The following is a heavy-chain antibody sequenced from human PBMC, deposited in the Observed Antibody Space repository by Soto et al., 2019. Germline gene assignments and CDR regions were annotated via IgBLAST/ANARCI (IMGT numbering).Heavy chain of an antibody. V-gene: IGHV3-30-3*01. Sequence: QMQLVESGGGVVQPGRSLRLSCAASGFSFRNYNLHWVRQAPGKGLEWVAVVSHDGVNKHYAESVKGRLSISRDSSRDTLYLQMNSLRNEDTAVYYCVRETQIVMVVVPTPGSPGAFDMWGQGTMVTVSS. J-gene: IGHJ3*02. CDR2: VSHDGVNK. D-gene: IGHD2-15*01. CDR3: VRETQIVMVVVPTPGSPGAFDM. CDR1: GFSFRNYN.